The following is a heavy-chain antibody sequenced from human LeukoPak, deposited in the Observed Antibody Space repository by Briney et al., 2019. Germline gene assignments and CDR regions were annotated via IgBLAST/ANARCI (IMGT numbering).Heavy chain of an antibody. CDR1: GFTFSSCW. CDR2: IKEDGTRE. V-gene: IGHV3-7*03. J-gene: IGHJ4*02. CDR3: ARDDWGFRF. D-gene: IGHD3-3*01. Sequence: GGSLRLSCAASGFTFSSCWMTWVRQAPGKGLEWVANIKEDGTRENYVDSVKGRFTIFRDNAKSLLYLQMDSLRAEDTAVYYCARDDWGFRFWGQGTLVTVSS.